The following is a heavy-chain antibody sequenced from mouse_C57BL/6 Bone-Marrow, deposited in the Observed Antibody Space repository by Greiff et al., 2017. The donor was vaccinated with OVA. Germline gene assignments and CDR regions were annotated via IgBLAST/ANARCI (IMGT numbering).Heavy chain of an antibody. J-gene: IGHJ3*01. V-gene: IGHV1-74*01. CDR1: GYTFTSYW. CDR2: IHPSDSDT. D-gene: IGHD2-1*01. Sequence: QVQLQQSGPVLVKPGASVKMSCKASGYTFTSYWMHWVKQRPGQGLEWIGRIHPSDSDTNYNQKFKGKATLTVDKSSSTAYMQLSSLTSEDSAVYYCAIIYYGNYEGFAYWGQGTLVTVSA. CDR3: AIIYYGNYEGFAY.